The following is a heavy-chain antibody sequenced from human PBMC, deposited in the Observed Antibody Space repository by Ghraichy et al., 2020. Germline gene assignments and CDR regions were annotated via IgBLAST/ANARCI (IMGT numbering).Heavy chain of an antibody. V-gene: IGHV4-34*01. J-gene: IGHJ4*02. Sequence: SQTLSLTCAVYGGSFSGYYWSWIRQPPGKGLEWIGEINHSGSTNYNPSLKSRVTISVDTSKNQFSLKLSSVTAADTAVYYCARGLPGRDGYNYSGLPNFDYWGQGTLVTVSS. CDR2: INHSGST. CDR1: GGSFSGYY. D-gene: IGHD5-24*01. CDR3: ARGLPGRDGYNYSGLPNFDY.